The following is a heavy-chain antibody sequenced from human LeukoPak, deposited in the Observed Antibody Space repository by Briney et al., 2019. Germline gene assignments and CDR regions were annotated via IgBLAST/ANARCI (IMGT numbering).Heavy chain of an antibody. V-gene: IGHV3-11*04. CDR2: ISSSGSTI. J-gene: IGHJ5*02. CDR1: GFTFSDYY. Sequence: GGSLRLSCAASGFTFSDYYMSWIRQAPGKGLEWVSYISSSGSTIYYADSVKGRFTISRDNSKNTLYLQMNSLRAEDTAVYYCAKGQHYYDSSGYFSWGQGTLVTVSS. D-gene: IGHD3-22*01. CDR3: AKGQHYYDSSGYFS.